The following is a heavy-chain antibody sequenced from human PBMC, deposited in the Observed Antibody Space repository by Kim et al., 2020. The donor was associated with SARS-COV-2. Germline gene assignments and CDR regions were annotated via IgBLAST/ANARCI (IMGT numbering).Heavy chain of an antibody. Sequence: GGSLRLSCAASGFTVSSNYMSWVRQAPGKGLEWVSVIYSGGSTYYADSVKGRFTISRDNSKNTLYLQMNSLRAEDTAVYYCARPGGWFGDDAFDIWGQGTMVTVSS. J-gene: IGHJ3*02. D-gene: IGHD3-10*01. V-gene: IGHV3-53*01. CDR2: IYSGGST. CDR3: ARPGGWFGDDAFDI. CDR1: GFTVSSNY.